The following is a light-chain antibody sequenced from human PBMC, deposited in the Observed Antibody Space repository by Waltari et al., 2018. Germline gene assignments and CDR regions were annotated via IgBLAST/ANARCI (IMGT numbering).Light chain of an antibody. V-gene: IGLV1-40*01. J-gene: IGLJ3*02. CDR2: GST. CDR1: GSNPGAGYD. Sequence: QSVLTQPPSVSGAPGQTVTISCTGSGSNPGAGYDVPWYQQVPRAAPKLLIYGSTSRPLGVPDRFFGSTSGTSASLAITGLQAEDEAVYYCQSYDTSLTVVFGGGTKLTVL. CDR3: QSYDTSLTVV.